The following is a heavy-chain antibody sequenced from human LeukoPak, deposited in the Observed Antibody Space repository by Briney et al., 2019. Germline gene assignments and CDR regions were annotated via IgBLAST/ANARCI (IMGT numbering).Heavy chain of an antibody. D-gene: IGHD2/OR15-2a*01. J-gene: IGHJ4*02. CDR1: GFAFSRYW. Sequence: GGSLRLSCAASGFAFSRYWMHWVRQAPGKGLVWVSRINSDGRSAVYADSVKGRFTISRDNAKNALYLQMDSLRAEDTAVYYCTRVSTTDDYWGQGTLVTVSS. V-gene: IGHV3-74*01. CDR2: INSDGRSA. CDR3: TRVSTTDDY.